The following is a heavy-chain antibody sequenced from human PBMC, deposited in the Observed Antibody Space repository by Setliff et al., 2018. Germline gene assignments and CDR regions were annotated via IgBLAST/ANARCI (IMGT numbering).Heavy chain of an antibody. CDR1: GFTFSTYS. CDR3: AKDTYYYDSSGYYVFDY. D-gene: IGHD3-22*01. V-gene: IGHV3-21*01. J-gene: IGHJ4*02. Sequence: GGSLRLSCAASGFTFSTYSMNWVRQAPGRGLEWVSSISSSSSYIYYADSVKGRFTISRDNSKNTLYLQMNSLRVEDTAVYYCAKDTYYYDSSGYYVFDYWGQGTLVTVSS. CDR2: ISSSSSYI.